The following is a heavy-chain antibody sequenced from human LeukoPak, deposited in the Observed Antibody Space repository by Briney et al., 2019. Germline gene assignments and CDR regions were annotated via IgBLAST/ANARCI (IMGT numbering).Heavy chain of an antibody. Sequence: GASVKVSCKASGYTFTSYGISWVRQAPGQGLEWMGWISAYNGNTNFAQKLQGRVTMTTDTSTSTAYMELRSLRSDDTAVYYCARDLTMIVFYGMDVWGQGTTVTVSS. D-gene: IGHD3-22*01. CDR1: GYTFTSYG. CDR2: ISAYNGNT. CDR3: ARDLTMIVFYGMDV. J-gene: IGHJ6*02. V-gene: IGHV1-18*01.